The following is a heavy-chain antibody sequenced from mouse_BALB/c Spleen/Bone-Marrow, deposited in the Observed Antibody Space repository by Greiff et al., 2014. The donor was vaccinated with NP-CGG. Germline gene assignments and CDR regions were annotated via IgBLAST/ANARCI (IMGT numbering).Heavy chain of an antibody. CDR2: IWTGGGT. CDR1: GFSLTAYD. D-gene: IGHD1-1*01. Sequence: VNVVESGPGLVAPSQSLSMTCTVSGFSLTAYDISWIRQPPGKGLEWLGVIWTGGGTNYNSAFMSRLTISKDNSKSQVFLKMNSLQTDDTAIYYCVRGYYYGSSPFDYWGQGTTLTVSS. CDR3: VRGYYYGSSPFDY. V-gene: IGHV2-9-2*01. J-gene: IGHJ2*01.